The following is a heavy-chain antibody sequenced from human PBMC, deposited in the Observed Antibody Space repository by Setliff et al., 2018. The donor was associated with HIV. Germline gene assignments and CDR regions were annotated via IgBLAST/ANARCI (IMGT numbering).Heavy chain of an antibody. CDR1: GYYFTSHW. CDR3: VRSGRVGELYGF. D-gene: IGHD1-1*01. V-gene: IGHV5-51*01. CDR2: ISPTDSAT. Sequence: PGESLKISCQTSGYYFTSHWIGWVLQMSGKGLEWVGVISPTDSATTYSPAFQGQVSVSVDLSTSTAFLEWNNLRASDTATYYCVRSGRVGELYGFWGQGTPVTVS. J-gene: IGHJ4*02.